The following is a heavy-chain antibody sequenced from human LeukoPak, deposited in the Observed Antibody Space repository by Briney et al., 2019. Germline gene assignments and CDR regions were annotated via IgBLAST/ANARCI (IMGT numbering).Heavy chain of an antibody. CDR1: GYSFTSYW. CDR3: ARQIAVADYYMDV. Sequence: KGGESLKISCKGSGYSFTSYWIGWVRQMPGKGLEWMGIIYPGDSDTRYSPSFQGQVTISADKSISTAYLQWSSLKASDTAMYYCARQIAVADYYMDVWGKGTTVTVSS. V-gene: IGHV5-51*01. D-gene: IGHD6-19*01. CDR2: IYPGDSDT. J-gene: IGHJ6*03.